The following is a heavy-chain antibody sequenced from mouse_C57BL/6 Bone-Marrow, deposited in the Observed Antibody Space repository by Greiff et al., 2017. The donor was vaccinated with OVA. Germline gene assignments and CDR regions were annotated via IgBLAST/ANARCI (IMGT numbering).Heavy chain of an antibody. CDR2: IDPENGDT. CDR1: GFNIKDDY. Sequence: EVLLQQSGAELVRPGASVKLSCTASGFNIKDDYMHWVKQRPEQGLEWIGWIDPENGDTEYASKFQGKATITADTSSNTAYLQLSSLTSEDTAVYYCTTDGYFFAYWGQGTLVTVSA. V-gene: IGHV14-4*01. CDR3: TTDGYFFAY. D-gene: IGHD2-3*01. J-gene: IGHJ3*01.